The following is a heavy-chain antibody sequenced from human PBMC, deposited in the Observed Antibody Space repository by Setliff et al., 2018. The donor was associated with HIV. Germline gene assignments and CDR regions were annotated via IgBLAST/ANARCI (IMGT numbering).Heavy chain of an antibody. J-gene: IGHJ4*02. CDR1: GFTFSGYG. CDR3: AREEYTQYYFDY. V-gene: IGHV3-30*03. D-gene: IGHD6-6*01. Sequence: GGSLRLSCAASGFTFSGYGMHWVRQAPGKGLEWVAIISYDGTNKYYADSVKGRFTISRDNSKNTLYLQMNSLRAEDTAVYYCAREEYTQYYFDYWGQGTLVTVSS. CDR2: ISYDGTNK.